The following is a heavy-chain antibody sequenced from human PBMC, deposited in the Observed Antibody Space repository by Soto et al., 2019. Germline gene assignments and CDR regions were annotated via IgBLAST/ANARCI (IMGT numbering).Heavy chain of an antibody. J-gene: IGHJ5*02. Sequence: PSETLSLTCTVSGASISSGGYYWSWIRQHPEKGLEWIGYSYYSGSTYYNLSLKSRVSISVDTSKNQFSLKLSSVTAADTSVYYCARGARYWFDPWGQGTLVTVSS. CDR1: GASISSGGYY. CDR3: ARGARYWFDP. CDR2: SYYSGST. V-gene: IGHV4-31*03.